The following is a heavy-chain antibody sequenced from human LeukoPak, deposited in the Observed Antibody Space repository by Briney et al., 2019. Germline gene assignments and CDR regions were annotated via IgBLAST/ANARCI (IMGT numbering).Heavy chain of an antibody. V-gene: IGHV1-69*05. J-gene: IGHJ4*02. CDR1: GGTFSSYA. Sequence: GASVKVSCXASGGTFSSYAISWVRLAPGQGLEWMGRIIPIFGTANYAQKFQGRVTITTDESTSTAYMELSSLRSEDTAVYYCATKFVGATTLDYWGQGTLVTVSS. CDR2: IIPIFGTA. CDR3: ATKFVGATTLDY. D-gene: IGHD1-26*01.